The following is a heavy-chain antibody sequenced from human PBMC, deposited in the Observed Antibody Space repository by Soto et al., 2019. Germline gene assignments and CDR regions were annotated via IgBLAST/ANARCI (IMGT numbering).Heavy chain of an antibody. CDR1: GFTFGDYA. CDR3: ARSLLNGMDV. CDR2: IRSKAYGGTP. V-gene: IGHV3-49*04. J-gene: IGHJ6*02. Sequence: PGGSLRLSCTASGFTFGDYAVNWVRQAPGRGLEWVGFIRSKAYGGTPEYAASVKGRFTIPRDDSKSIAYLQMNSLKTEDTAVFYCARSLLNGMDVWGQGTTVTVSS. D-gene: IGHD2-15*01.